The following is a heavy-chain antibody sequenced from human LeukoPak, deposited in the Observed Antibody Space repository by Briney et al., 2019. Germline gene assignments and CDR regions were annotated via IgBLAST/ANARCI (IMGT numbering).Heavy chain of an antibody. Sequence: GGSLRLSCAASGFTFSSYAMSWVRQAPGKGLEWVSDISGSGGSTYYADSVKGRFTISRDNSKNTLYLQMNSLRAEDTAVYYCAKDAFRTTVTTDAFDIWGQGTMVTVSS. CDR3: AKDAFRTTVTTDAFDI. J-gene: IGHJ3*02. CDR1: GFTFSSYA. V-gene: IGHV3-23*01. CDR2: ISGSGGST. D-gene: IGHD4-17*01.